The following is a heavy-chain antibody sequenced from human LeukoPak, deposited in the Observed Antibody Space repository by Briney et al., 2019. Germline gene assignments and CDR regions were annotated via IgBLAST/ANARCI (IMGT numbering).Heavy chain of an antibody. CDR2: IYYSGST. CDR1: GGSISSYY. J-gene: IGHJ3*02. CDR3: ARAAQYLYYDSSGLGAFDI. D-gene: IGHD3-22*01. Sequence: PSETLSLTCTVSGGSISSYYWSWIRQPPGKGLEWIGYIYYSGSTNYNPSLKSRVTISVDTSKNQFSLKLSSVTAADTAVYYCARAAQYLYYDSSGLGAFDIWGQGTMVTVSS. V-gene: IGHV4-59*08.